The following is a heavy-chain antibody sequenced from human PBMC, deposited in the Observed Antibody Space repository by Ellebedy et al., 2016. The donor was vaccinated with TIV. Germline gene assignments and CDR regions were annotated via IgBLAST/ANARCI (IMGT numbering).Heavy chain of an antibody. J-gene: IGHJ4*02. V-gene: IGHV3-23*01. D-gene: IGHD3-10*01. CDR1: GFTFSDYA. CDR2: VDNGGKT. CDR3: ARYYYSSGNHRRFDY. Sequence: GESLKISCAASGFTFSDYAMTWVRQAPGRGPEWVSTVDNGGKTWYADSVKGQFTISSDNFKTTVYLQMNSLRAEDTAMYYCARYYYSSGNHRRFDYWGQGTLVTVSS.